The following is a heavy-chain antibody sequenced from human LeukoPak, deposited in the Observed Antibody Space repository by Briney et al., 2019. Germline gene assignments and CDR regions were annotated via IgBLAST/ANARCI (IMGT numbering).Heavy chain of an antibody. Sequence: SETLSLTCTVSGGSISSYYWSWIRQPPGKGLEWIGYINYSGSTNYNPFLKSRVTISVGTSKNQFSLKLSSVTAADTAVYYCARADYGDSYPFDYWGQGTLVTVSS. D-gene: IGHD4-17*01. V-gene: IGHV4-59*01. CDR2: INYSGST. CDR1: GGSISSYY. J-gene: IGHJ4*02. CDR3: ARADYGDSYPFDY.